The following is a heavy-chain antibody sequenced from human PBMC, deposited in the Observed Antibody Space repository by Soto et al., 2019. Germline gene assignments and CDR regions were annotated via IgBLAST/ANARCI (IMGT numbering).Heavy chain of an antibody. Sequence: PGGSLRLSCAASGFTFSSYSMNWVRQAPGKGLEWVSYISSSSSTIYYADSVKGRFTISRDNAKNSLYLQMNSLRDEDTAVYYCARDIPGSGYYYPGFDYWGQGTLVTVSS. CDR2: ISSSSSTI. CDR1: GFTFSSYS. CDR3: ARDIPGSGYYYPGFDY. D-gene: IGHD3-22*01. V-gene: IGHV3-48*02. J-gene: IGHJ4*02.